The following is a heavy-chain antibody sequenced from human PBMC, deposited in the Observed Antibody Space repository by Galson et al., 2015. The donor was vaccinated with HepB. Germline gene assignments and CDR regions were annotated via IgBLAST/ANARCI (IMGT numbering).Heavy chain of an antibody. CDR1: GFIFNTYV. CDR2: ISNNGGTT. Sequence: SLRLSCAASGFIFNTYVMHWVRQAPGKRLEYVSAISNNGGTTYYADSVKGRFTVSRDNSKNTLFLQMSGLRVEDTAVYYCVKTDLRFGRYDSWGPGTLVTVSS. D-gene: IGHD3-10*01. J-gene: IGHJ4*02. V-gene: IGHV3-64D*06. CDR3: VKTDLRFGRYDS.